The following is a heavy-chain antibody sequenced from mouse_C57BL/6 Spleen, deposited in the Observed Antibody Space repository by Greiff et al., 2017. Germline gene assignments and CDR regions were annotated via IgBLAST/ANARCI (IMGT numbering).Heavy chain of an antibody. Sequence: EVQLQQSGPELVKPGASVKMSCKASGYTFTDYNMHWVKQSHGKSLEWIGYINPNNGGTSYNQKFKGKATLTVNKSSSTAYMELRSLTSEESAVYYCASNYYGSSYVWFAYWGQGTLVTVSA. D-gene: IGHD1-1*01. V-gene: IGHV1-22*01. CDR1: GYTFTDYN. CDR2: INPNNGGT. J-gene: IGHJ3*01. CDR3: ASNYYGSSYVWFAY.